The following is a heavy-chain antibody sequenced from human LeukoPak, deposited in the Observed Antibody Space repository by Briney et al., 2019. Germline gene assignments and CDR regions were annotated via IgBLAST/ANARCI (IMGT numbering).Heavy chain of an antibody. CDR1: GFTFSNSW. D-gene: IGHD2-21*01. CDR3: AIGPSYCGGVCYYYFDY. V-gene: IGHV3-7*01. J-gene: IGHJ4*02. Sequence: GGSLRLSCTASGFTFSNSWMSWVRQAPGKGLEWVANIKQDGSEKYYVDSVKGRFTISRDNAKNSLYLQMNSLRAEDTAVYYCAIGPSYCGGVCYYYFDYWGQGTQVTVSS. CDR2: IKQDGSEK.